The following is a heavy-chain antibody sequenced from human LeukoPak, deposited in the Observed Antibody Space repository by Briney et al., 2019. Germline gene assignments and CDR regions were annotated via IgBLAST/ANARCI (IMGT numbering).Heavy chain of an antibody. D-gene: IGHD6-19*01. CDR3: ARVRLRGIAVAGTMFGGMDV. CDR1: GGSISSYY. V-gene: IGHV4-59*01. J-gene: IGHJ6*02. CDR2: IYYSGST. Sequence: SETLSLTCTVSGGSISSYYWSWIRQPPGKGLEWIGYIYYSGSTNYNPSLKSRVTISVDTSKNQFSLKLSSVTAADTAVYYCARVRLRGIAVAGTMFGGMDVWGQGTTVTVSS.